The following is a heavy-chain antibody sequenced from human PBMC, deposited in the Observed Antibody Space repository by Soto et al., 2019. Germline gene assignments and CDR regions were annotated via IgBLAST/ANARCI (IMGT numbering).Heavy chain of an antibody. Sequence: QVQLVQSGAEVKKRGSSVNVSCKASGGTFSRYTINWVRQAPGQGLEWMGRIIPIAAIANYTKKFQGRVTITVDKSSTTAYMELSSPRSDATAVYYCSRGSTIVRGAPSWFDPWGQGTLVTVSS. D-gene: IGHD3-10*01. CDR1: GGTFSRYT. CDR3: SRGSTIVRGAPSWFDP. J-gene: IGHJ5*02. CDR2: IIPIAAIA. V-gene: IGHV1-69*02.